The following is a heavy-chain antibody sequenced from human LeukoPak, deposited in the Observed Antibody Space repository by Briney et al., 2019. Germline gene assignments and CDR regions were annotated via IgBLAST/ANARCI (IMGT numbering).Heavy chain of an antibody. CDR3: AREEMATTPRLFGY. J-gene: IGHJ4*02. Sequence: SVKVSCKASGGTFSSYAISWVRQAPGQGLEWMGRIIPILGIANYAQKFQGRVTITADKSTSTAYMELSRLRSEDTAVYYCAREEMATTPRLFGYWGQGTLVTVSS. D-gene: IGHD5-24*01. CDR2: IIPILGIA. V-gene: IGHV1-69*04. CDR1: GGTFSSYA.